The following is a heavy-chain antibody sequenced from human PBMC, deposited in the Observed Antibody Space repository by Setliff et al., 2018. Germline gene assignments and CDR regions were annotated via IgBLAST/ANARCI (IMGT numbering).Heavy chain of an antibody. CDR2: IYYSGST. V-gene: IGHV4-59*01. Sequence: SETLFLTCTVSGGSISSYYWSWIRQPPGKGLEWIGYIYYSGSTNYNPSLKSRVTISVDTSKNQFSLKLSSVTAADTAVYYCAGPRGYSYGNTNDAFDIWGQGTMVTVSS. D-gene: IGHD5-18*01. J-gene: IGHJ3*02. CDR3: AGPRGYSYGNTNDAFDI. CDR1: GGSISSYY.